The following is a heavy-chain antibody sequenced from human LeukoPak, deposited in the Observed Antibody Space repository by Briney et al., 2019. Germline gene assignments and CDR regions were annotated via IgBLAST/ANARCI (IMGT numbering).Heavy chain of an antibody. J-gene: IGHJ4*02. CDR3: ARDFRLLREGY. Sequence: PGGSLTLSCAASGFTFSDYWMHWVRQAPGKGLVWVSRISSDGSRVTYADSVKGRFTISRDNAKNTLYLQMNSLRAEDTAVYYCARDFRLLREGYWGQGTLVTVSS. V-gene: IGHV3-74*01. CDR2: ISSDGSRV. CDR1: GFTFSDYW. D-gene: IGHD1-26*01.